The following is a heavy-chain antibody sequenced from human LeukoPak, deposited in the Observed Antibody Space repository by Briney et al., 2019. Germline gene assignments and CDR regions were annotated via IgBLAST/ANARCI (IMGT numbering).Heavy chain of an antibody. CDR1: GFTVSSNY. V-gene: IGHV3-66*02. D-gene: IGHD4-17*01. Sequence: PGGSLRLSCAASGFTVSSNYMSWVRQAPGKGLEWVSVIYSGGSTYYADSVKGRFTISRDNSKNTLYLQMNSLRAEDTAVYYCARLYGDDGTYYYYYGMDVWGQGTTVTVSS. CDR3: ARLYGDDGTYYYYYGMDV. J-gene: IGHJ6*02. CDR2: IYSGGST.